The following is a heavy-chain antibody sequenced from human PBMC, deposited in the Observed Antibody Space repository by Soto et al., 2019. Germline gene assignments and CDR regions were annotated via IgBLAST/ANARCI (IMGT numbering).Heavy chain of an antibody. CDR2: IWFDGRNE. V-gene: IGHV3-33*01. J-gene: IGHJ6*02. Sequence: QVQLVESGGGVVQPGRSLRLSCAASGFTFNSYGMHWVRQAPGKGLEWVAAIWFDGRNEYYADSVKGRFTISRDNSKNYLYHQMNSVRGHGTAVYYWARGLRGWDYVCVYYNYVMDLFCEGTT. CDR1: GFTFNSYG. D-gene: IGHD3-10*02. CDR3: ARGLRGWDYVCVYYNYVMDL.